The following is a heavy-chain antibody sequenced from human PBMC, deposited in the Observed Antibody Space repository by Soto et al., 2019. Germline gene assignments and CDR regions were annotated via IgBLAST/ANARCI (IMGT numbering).Heavy chain of an antibody. D-gene: IGHD3-22*01. J-gene: IGHJ4*02. CDR3: ARDYDSSGYWSYSFDS. CDR2: IIPIFGTA. CDR1: GGTFSSYA. Sequence: QVQLVQSGAEVKKPGSSVKVSCKASGGTFSSYALSWVRQAPGQGLEWMGGIIPIFGTANYAQKFQGRVTITEEESTSTAYKELSSLRSEDTAVYYCARDYDSSGYWSYSFDSWGQGTLVTVSS. V-gene: IGHV1-69*01.